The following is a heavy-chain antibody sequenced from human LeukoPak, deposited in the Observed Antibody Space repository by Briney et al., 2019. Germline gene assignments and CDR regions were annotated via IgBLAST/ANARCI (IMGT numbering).Heavy chain of an antibody. D-gene: IGHD3-16*01. CDR1: GFTSIAXA. V-gene: IGHV3-23*01. CDR3: ARNQQLGGHSYYYYGMDV. CDR2: XXXGGVTT. J-gene: IGHJ6*02. Sequence: GGSLRLSCVGSGFTSIAXALTWARQAPGKGLEWVXXXXXGGVTTYYADSVKGRFTISRDNSKNTLYLQMNSLRADDTAIYYCARNQQLGGHSYYYYGMDVWGQGTTVTVSS.